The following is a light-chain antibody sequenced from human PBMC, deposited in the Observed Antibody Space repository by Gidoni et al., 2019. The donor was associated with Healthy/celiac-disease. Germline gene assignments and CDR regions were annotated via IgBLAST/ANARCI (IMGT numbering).Light chain of an antibody. Sequence: DIQISQSPPSLSASVGDRVTITCRASQSISSYLNCYQQKPGKAPKLMIYAASSLKSGVPSRFSGSGSGKDFTLTISSLQPEDLANYYCQQSYRTPPAFGGGTKVEIK. CDR1: QSISSY. CDR2: AAS. CDR3: QQSYRTPPA. V-gene: IGKV1-39*01. J-gene: IGKJ4*01.